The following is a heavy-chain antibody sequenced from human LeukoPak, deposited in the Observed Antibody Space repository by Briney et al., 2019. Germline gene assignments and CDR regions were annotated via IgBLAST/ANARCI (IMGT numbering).Heavy chain of an antibody. V-gene: IGHV1-8*01. CDR3: ARRKPPTIQTGAKNWFDP. Sequence: ASVKVSCKASGYTFTSYDINWVRQATGQGLEWMGWMNPNSGNTGYAQKFQGRVTMTRNTSISTAYMELSSLRSEDTAVYYCARRKPPTIQTGAKNWFDPWGQGTLVPSPQ. CDR2: MNPNSGNT. CDR1: GYTFTSYD. D-gene: IGHD5-12*01. J-gene: IGHJ5*02.